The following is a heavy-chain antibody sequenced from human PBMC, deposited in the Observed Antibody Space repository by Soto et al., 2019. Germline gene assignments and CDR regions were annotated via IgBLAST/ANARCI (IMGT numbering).Heavy chain of an antibody. CDR1: SCTFIGYG. Sequence: RGSSCTFIGYGISWVVQVKKKGLEWMGWISAYNGNTNYAQKLQGRVTMTTDTSTSTAYMELRSLRSDDTAVYYCARDRPPSLGLKTSPQLLTTLYHDAFDIWGQGTMVTVSS. V-gene: IGHV1-18*01. D-gene: IGHD4-4*01. CDR3: ARDRPPSLGLKTSPQLLTTLYHDAFDI. CDR2: ISAYNGNT. J-gene: IGHJ3*02.